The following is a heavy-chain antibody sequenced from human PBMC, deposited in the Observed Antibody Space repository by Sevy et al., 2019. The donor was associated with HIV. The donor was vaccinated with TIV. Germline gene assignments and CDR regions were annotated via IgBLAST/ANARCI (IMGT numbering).Heavy chain of an antibody. V-gene: IGHV3-7*03. CDR3: ARDNCGGDCYRYYYYYYMDV. D-gene: IGHD2-21*02. Sequence: GGSLRLSCAASGFTFSRYWMSWVRQAPGKRLEWVANIKQDGSEKYDVDSVKGRFTISRDNAKNSLYLKVNSLRAEDTAVYYCARDNCGGDCYRYYYYYYMDVRGKGTTVTVSS. J-gene: IGHJ6*03. CDR1: GFTFSRYW. CDR2: IKQDGSEK.